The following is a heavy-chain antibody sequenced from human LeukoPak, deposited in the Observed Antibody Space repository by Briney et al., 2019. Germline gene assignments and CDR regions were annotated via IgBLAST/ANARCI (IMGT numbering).Heavy chain of an antibody. J-gene: IGHJ6*03. V-gene: IGHV4-61*02. Sequence: SQTLSLTCTVSGGSFSSGSYYWSWLRQPAGMGLDWIGRIYTGGSTNYNPSLKSRVTISVDTSKNQFSLKLSSVTAADTAVYYCARDGGSRNYWYYYMDVWGKGTTVTISS. CDR3: ARDGGSRNYWYYYMDV. CDR2: IYTGGST. CDR1: GGSFSSGSYY. D-gene: IGHD3-10*01.